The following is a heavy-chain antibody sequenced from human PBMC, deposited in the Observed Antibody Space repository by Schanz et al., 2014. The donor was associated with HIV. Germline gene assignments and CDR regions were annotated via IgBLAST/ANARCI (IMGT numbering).Heavy chain of an antibody. CDR2: INPNTGGT. CDR3: ARDEKPAGT. J-gene: IGHJ4*02. CDR1: GYTFTGYY. D-gene: IGHD6-13*01. V-gene: IGHV1-2*02. Sequence: QVQLVQSGAEVKKPGASVKVSCKASGYTFTGYYMHWGRQAPGQGLEWMGWINPNTGGTKYAQKFQGRVTMTRDTSISTAYMELSRLTSDDTAVYYCARDEKPAGTGGQGTLVIVSS.